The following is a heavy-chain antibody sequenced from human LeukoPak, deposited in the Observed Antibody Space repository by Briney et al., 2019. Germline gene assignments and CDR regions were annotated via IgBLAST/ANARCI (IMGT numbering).Heavy chain of an antibody. CDR3: ARQIVVVTYAFDI. J-gene: IGHJ3*02. CDR1: GGSISGGGYY. V-gene: IGHV4-31*03. CDR2: IYYSGGT. D-gene: IGHD2-21*02. Sequence: PSETLSLTCTVSGGSISGGGYYWSWIRQHPGKGLEWIGYIYYSGGTYYNPSLKSRVTISVDTSKNQFSLKLSSVTAADTAVYYCARQIVVVTYAFDIWGQGTMVTVSS.